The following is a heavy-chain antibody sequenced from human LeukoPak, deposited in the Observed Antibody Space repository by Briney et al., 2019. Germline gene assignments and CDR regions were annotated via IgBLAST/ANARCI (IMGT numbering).Heavy chain of an antibody. V-gene: IGHV1-69*06. CDR1: GGTFSSYA. CDR3: ARSTAMVTYPMDY. J-gene: IGHJ4*02. Sequence: GASVKVSCKASGGTFSSYAISWVRQAPGQGLEWMGGIIPIFGTANYAQKFQGRVTITADKSTSTAYMELSSLRSEDTAVYYCARSTAMVTYPMDYWGQGTLVTVSS. D-gene: IGHD5-18*01. CDR2: IIPIFGTA.